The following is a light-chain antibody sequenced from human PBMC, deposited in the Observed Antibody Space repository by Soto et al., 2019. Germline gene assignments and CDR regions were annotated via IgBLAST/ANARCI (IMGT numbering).Light chain of an antibody. V-gene: IGLV1-40*01. CDR3: QYYDSSLSVLYV. CDR2: GNS. CDR1: SSNIGAGYD. Sequence: QSVLTQPPSVSGAPGQRVTISCTGSSSNIGAGYDVHWYQPLPGTAPKLLIYGNSNRPSGVPDRFSGSKSGTSASLAITGLQAEDEADYYCQYYDSSLSVLYVFGTGTKLTVL. J-gene: IGLJ1*01.